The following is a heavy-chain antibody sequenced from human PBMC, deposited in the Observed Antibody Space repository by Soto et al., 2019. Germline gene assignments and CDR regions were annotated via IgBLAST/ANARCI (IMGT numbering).Heavy chain of an antibody. CDR1: GFTFSSYG. Sequence: GSLRLSCAASGFTFSSYGMHWVRQAPGKGLEWVAVISYDGSNKYYADSVKGRFTISRDNSKNTLYLQMYSLRAEDTAVYFCAKDSSGWYVPGDYWGQGTLVTVSS. J-gene: IGHJ4*02. CDR2: ISYDGSNK. CDR3: AKDSSGWYVPGDY. D-gene: IGHD6-19*01. V-gene: IGHV3-30*18.